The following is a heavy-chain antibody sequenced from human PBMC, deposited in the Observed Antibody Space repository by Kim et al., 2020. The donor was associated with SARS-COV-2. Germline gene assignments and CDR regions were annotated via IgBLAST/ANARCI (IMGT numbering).Heavy chain of an antibody. CDR2: ISYSGSP. V-gene: IGHV4-39*01. D-gene: IGHD5-12*01. CDR3: WRLVPDSGHGRWCDY. CDR1: GASISSESHF. Sequence: SETLSLTCSVSGASISSESHFWGWIRQPPGKGLEWIGSISYSGSPNYNPSLKSRLTISVDTSKNHFSLKLISVTAADTAVSYCWRLVPDSGHGRWCDYWGQGTLVTVSS. J-gene: IGHJ4*02.